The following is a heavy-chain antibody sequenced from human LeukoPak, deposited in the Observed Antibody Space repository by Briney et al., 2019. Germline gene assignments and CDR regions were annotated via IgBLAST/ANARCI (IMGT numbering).Heavy chain of an antibody. CDR1: GYTFTSYD. CDR2: MNPNSGNT. Sequence: ASVKVSCKASGYTFTSYDINWVRQATGQGLEWMGWMNPNSGNTGYAQKFQGRVTMTRNTSISTAYMELSSLRSDDTAVYYCARPGSGSYLKGWFDPWGQGTLVTVSS. J-gene: IGHJ5*02. V-gene: IGHV1-8*01. CDR3: ARPGSGSYLKGWFDP. D-gene: IGHD3-10*01.